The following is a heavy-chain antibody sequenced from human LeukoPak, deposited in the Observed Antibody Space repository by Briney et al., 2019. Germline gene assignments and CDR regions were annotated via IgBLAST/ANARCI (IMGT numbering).Heavy chain of an antibody. CDR1: GYTFTGYY. V-gene: IGHV1-46*01. D-gene: IGHD1-26*01. CDR2: INPSGGST. J-gene: IGHJ5*02. Sequence: RASVKVSCKASGYTFTGYYMHWVRQAPGQGLEWMGWINPSGGSTSYAQKFQGRVTMTRDMSTSTVYMELSSLRSEDTAVYYCARDQTRSGSYSSGGWFDPWGQGTLVTVSS. CDR3: ARDQTRSGSYSSGGWFDP.